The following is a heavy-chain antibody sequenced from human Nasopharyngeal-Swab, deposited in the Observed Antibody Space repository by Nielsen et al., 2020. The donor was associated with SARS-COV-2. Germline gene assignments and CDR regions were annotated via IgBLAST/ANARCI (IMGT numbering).Heavy chain of an antibody. CDR2: IAQDGSES. CDR1: GFTFSNYW. D-gene: IGHD3-10*01. J-gene: IGHJ6*03. CDR3: ARGQKGSGSYWSRSYFYMDV. V-gene: IGHV3-7*01. Sequence: GESLKISCAASGFTFSNYWMSWVRQAPGKGLEWVANIAQDGSESHYVDSVKGRFTMSRDNAKTSLYLQMNSLRAEDTAMYYCARGQKGSGSYWSRSYFYMDVWGKGTTVTVSS.